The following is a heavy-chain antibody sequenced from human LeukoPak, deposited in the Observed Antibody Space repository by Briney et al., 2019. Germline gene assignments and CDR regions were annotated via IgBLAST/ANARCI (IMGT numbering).Heavy chain of an antibody. CDR2: ISGSGGST. D-gene: IGHD1-26*01. V-gene: IGHV3-23*01. CDR1: GFTFSSYA. CDR3: AKYSGSYYYPPNWDS. Sequence: GGSLRLSCAASGFTFSSYAMSWVRQAPGKGLEWVSAISGSGGSTYYADSVKGRFTLSRGYPKNTLCLQMNSLRAEDTAVYFCAKYSGSYYYPPNWDSWGQGTLVTVSS. J-gene: IGHJ4*02.